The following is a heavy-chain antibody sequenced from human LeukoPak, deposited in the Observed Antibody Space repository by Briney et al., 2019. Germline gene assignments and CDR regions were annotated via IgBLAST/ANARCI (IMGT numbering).Heavy chain of an antibody. J-gene: IGHJ3*02. D-gene: IGHD1-26*01. CDR2: IYHSGST. V-gene: IGHV4-38-2*02. CDR1: GYSISSGYY. Sequence: KTSETLSLTCTVSGYSISSGYYWGWIRQPPGKGLEWIGSIYHSGSTYYNPSLKSRVTISVDKSKNQFSLKLSSVTAADTAVYYCARDKFPLVGATGDDGFDIWGQGTMVTVSS. CDR3: ARDKFPLVGATGDDGFDI.